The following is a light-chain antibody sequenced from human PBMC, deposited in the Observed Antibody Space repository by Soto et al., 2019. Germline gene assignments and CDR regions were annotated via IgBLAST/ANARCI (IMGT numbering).Light chain of an antibody. V-gene: IGKV3-20*01. J-gene: IGKJ1*01. Sequence: IVLTQAPGTLSLSPGEIAALSCXSSQSVSSSYLAWYQQKPGQAPRLLIYGASSRATGIPDRFSGSGSGTDFTLTISRLEPEDFAVYYCQQYGSSPWTFGQGTKVDIK. CDR1: QSVSSSY. CDR3: QQYGSSPWT. CDR2: GAS.